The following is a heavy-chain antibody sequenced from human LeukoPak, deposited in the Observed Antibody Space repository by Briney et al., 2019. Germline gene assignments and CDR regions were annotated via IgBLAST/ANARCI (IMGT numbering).Heavy chain of an antibody. CDR2: ISYDGSNK. CDR3: AKSSSSGWSDY. Sequence: SGGSLRLSCAASGFTFSSYGMHWVRQAPGKGLEWVAVISYDGSNKYYADSVKGRFTISRDNSKNTLYLQMNSLRAEDTAVYYCAKSSSSGWSDYWGQGTLVTVSS. V-gene: IGHV3-30*18. J-gene: IGHJ4*02. CDR1: GFTFSSYG. D-gene: IGHD6-19*01.